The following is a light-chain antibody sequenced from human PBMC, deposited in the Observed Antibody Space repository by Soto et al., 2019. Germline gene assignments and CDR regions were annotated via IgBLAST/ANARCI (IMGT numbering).Light chain of an antibody. CDR3: QQRSNPYT. V-gene: IGKV3-11*01. CDR1: QSVSSY. J-gene: IGKJ2*01. Sequence: EIVLTQSPATLSLSPGERATLSCRASQSVSSYLAWYQQKPGQAPRLLIYDASNRATGIPVRFSGSGSGTDFTLTISSLEPEDFAVYYCQQRSNPYTFGQGTKLEIK. CDR2: DAS.